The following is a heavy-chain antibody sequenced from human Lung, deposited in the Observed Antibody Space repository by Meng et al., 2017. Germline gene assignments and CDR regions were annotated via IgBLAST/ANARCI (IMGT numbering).Heavy chain of an antibody. V-gene: IGHV3-23*01. D-gene: IGHD5-18*01. CDR3: AKEAAMAS. CDR2: ISSTGDST. J-gene: IGHJ5*02. Sequence: EVQRMESGGGLVQPGGSLRLSCAASGFTFTAFSMTWVRQAPGKGLEWVSTISSTGDSTFYPDSVKGRFIVSRDNSKNTLHLQMNSLRAEDTAIYYCAKEAAMASWGQGTLVTVSS. CDR1: GFTFTAFS.